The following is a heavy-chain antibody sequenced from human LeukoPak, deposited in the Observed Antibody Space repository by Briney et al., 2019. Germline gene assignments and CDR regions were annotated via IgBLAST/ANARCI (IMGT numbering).Heavy chain of an antibody. D-gene: IGHD6-13*01. CDR2: INHSGST. CDR1: GGSFSGYY. Sequence: SETLSLTCAVYGGSFSGYYWSWIRQPPGKGLEWIGEINHSGSTNYNPSLKSRVTISVDTSKNQFSLKLSSVTAADTAVYYCASRTVSSSWYRGWFDPWGQGTLVTVS. V-gene: IGHV4-34*01. J-gene: IGHJ5*02. CDR3: ASRTVSSSWYRGWFDP.